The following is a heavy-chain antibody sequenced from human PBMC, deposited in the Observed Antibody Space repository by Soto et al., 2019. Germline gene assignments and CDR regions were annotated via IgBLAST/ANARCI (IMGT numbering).Heavy chain of an antibody. Sequence: QEQLVQSGPEVKKPGSSVKVSCKDSGGLFSSFAISWVRQAPGQGLEWVGGIIPVFGTTNYAEKFQGRVTITADESTNTAYMELSSLISGYTAMYYCARGGGPYVWFNEFWGQGTLVTVSS. CDR1: GGLFSSFA. D-gene: IGHD3-16*01. CDR2: IIPVFGTT. J-gene: IGHJ4*02. CDR3: ARGGGPYVWFNEF. V-gene: IGHV1-69*01.